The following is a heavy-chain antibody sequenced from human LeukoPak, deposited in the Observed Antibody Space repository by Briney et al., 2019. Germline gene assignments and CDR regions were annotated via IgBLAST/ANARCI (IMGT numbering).Heavy chain of an antibody. CDR3: ARHITGTRLYYFDS. V-gene: IGHV4-39*01. J-gene: IGHJ4*02. D-gene: IGHD1-7*01. CDR2: IYCDGST. CDR1: GGSLSGSSYC. Sequence: KPSETLSLTCTVSGGSLSGSSYCWGWIRQPPGRGLEWIGTIYCDGSTYYNPSLRSRVTMSVDTSKNQFALMLSSVTAADTAMYYCARHITGTRLYYFDSWGQGTLVTVSS.